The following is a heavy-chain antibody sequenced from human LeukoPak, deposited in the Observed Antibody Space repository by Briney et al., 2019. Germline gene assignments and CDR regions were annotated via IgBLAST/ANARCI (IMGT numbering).Heavy chain of an antibody. J-gene: IGHJ4*02. Sequence: GGSLRLSCAASGFTFSSYGMSWVRQAPGKGLEWVSYISHTGTTMYYADSVKGRFTLSRDNARNSLYLQMNSLRAEDTAVYYCARGHWGLDSWGQGTLVSVSS. CDR2: ISHTGTTM. CDR3: ARGHWGLDS. D-gene: IGHD7-27*01. CDR1: GFTFSSYG. V-gene: IGHV3-48*04.